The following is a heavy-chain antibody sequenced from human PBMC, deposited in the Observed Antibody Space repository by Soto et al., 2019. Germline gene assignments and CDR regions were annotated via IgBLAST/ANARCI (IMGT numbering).Heavy chain of an antibody. J-gene: IGHJ5*02. CDR1: GGSISSGGYY. V-gene: IGHV4-31*03. CDR2: IYYSGST. Sequence: SETLSLTCTVSGGSISSGGYYWSWIRQHPGKGLEWIGYIYYSGSTYYNPSLKSRVTISVDTSKNQFSLKLSSVTAADTAVYYCARYRWVSSSWYQRTNWFDPWGQGTLVTVSS. D-gene: IGHD6-13*01. CDR3: ARYRWVSSSWYQRTNWFDP.